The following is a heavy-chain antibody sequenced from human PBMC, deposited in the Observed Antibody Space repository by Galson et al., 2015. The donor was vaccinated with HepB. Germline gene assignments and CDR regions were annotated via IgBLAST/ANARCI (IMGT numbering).Heavy chain of an antibody. CDR2: ISGSGGST. Sequence: SLRLSCAASGFTFSSYAMSWVRQAPGKGLEWVSAISGSGGSTYYADSVKGRFTISRDNSKNTLYLQMNSLRAEDTAVYYCAKDQPEPYYYGSGSYPHFDYWGQGTLVTVSS. J-gene: IGHJ4*02. CDR1: GFTFSSYA. V-gene: IGHV3-23*01. D-gene: IGHD3-10*01. CDR3: AKDQPEPYYYGSGSYPHFDY.